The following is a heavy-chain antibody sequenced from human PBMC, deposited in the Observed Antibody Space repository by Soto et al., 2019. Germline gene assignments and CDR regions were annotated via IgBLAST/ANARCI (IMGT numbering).Heavy chain of an antibody. CDR1: GYTFTSYA. CDR3: ARAFSSWDSSGYYYHSSFDI. D-gene: IGHD3-22*01. CDR2: IIPNSGTT. J-gene: IGHJ3*02. Sequence: ASVKVSCKASGYTFTSYAISWVRQAPGQGLEWMGWIIPNSGTTNYAQKFQGRVTMTTDTSTSTAYMELSSLRSDDTAVYYCARAFSSWDSSGYYYHSSFDIWGQGTMVTVSS. V-gene: IGHV1-18*01.